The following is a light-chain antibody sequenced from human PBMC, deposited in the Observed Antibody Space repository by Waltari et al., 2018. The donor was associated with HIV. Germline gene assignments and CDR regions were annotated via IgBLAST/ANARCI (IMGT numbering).Light chain of an antibody. CDR3: QQYNSLPWT. J-gene: IGKJ1*01. V-gene: IGKV1-5*03. CDR1: QTVNKW. Sequence: DIQLTQSPYTLSTSVGDRVIITCRASQTVNKWLAWYRQKLGRAPRVIIYQSSTLENGVPSRFSGSASGVDFTLTISSLQPEDLGTYYCQQYNSLPWTFGQGTRVEV. CDR2: QSS.